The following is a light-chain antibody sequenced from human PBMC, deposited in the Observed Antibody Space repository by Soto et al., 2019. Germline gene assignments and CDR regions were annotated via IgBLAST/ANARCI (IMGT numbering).Light chain of an antibody. CDR2: DAS. J-gene: IGKJ2*01. Sequence: DIQMTQSPSTLSASVGDRVTITCRASQNISNWLAWYQQRPGRAPNLLIHDASTLESGVTSRFSGSGSVTEFTLINGRMQPDDFATYYCQQYYTLYTFGQGTKLEI. CDR3: QQYYTLYT. CDR1: QNISNW. V-gene: IGKV1-5*01.